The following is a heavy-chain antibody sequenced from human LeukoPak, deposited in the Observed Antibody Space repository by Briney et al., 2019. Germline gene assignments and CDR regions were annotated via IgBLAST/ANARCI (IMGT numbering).Heavy chain of an antibody. CDR2: ISGSGGTT. CDR3: AELGITMIGGV. CDR1: GFTFSSYA. Sequence: GGSLRLSCAASGFTFSSYAMSWVRQAPGKGLEWVSVISGSGGTTFYTDSVKGRFTISRDNAKNSLYLQMNSLRAEDTAVYYCAELGITMIGGVWGKGTTVTISS. J-gene: IGHJ6*04. V-gene: IGHV3-23*01. D-gene: IGHD3-10*02.